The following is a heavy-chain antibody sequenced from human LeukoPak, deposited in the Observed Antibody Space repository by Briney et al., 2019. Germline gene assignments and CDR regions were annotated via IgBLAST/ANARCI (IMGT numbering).Heavy chain of an antibody. CDR2: INSDGSST. J-gene: IGHJ4*02. Sequence: GSLRLSCAASGFTFSSYWMHWVRQAPGKGLVWVSRINSDGSSTNYADSVKGRFTISRDNAKNTLYLQMNSLRAEDTAVYYCARAYYDILTGYPEVDYWGQGTLVTVSS. CDR1: GFTFSSYW. D-gene: IGHD3-9*01. V-gene: IGHV3-74*01. CDR3: ARAYYDILTGYPEVDY.